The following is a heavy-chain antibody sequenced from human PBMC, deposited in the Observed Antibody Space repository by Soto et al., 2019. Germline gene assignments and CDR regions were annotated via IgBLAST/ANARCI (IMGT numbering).Heavy chain of an antibody. CDR3: ARDSYYHSSRGYYVFDY. CDR1: GFTFSSYG. J-gene: IGHJ4*02. V-gene: IGHV3-33*01. CDR2: IWYDGSNK. D-gene: IGHD3-22*01. Sequence: GGSLRLSCAASGFTFSSYGMHWVRQAPGKGLEWVAVIWYDGSNKYYADSVKGRFTISRDNSKNTLYLQMNALRPEDTAVYYCARDSYYHSSRGYYVFDYWGQGTLVTVSS.